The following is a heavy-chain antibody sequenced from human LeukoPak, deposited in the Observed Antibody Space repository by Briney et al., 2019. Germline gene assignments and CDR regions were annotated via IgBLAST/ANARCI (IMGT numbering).Heavy chain of an antibody. J-gene: IGHJ4*02. Sequence: QPGGALRLSCAASGFTFDDYAMHWVRQAPGKGLEWVAVISYDGSNKYYADSVKGRFTISRDNSKNTLYLQMNSLRAEDTAVYYCARDTLATVTRFDYWGQGTLVTVSS. V-gene: IGHV3-30-3*01. CDR2: ISYDGSNK. CDR1: GFTFDDYA. D-gene: IGHD4-17*01. CDR3: ARDTLATVTRFDY.